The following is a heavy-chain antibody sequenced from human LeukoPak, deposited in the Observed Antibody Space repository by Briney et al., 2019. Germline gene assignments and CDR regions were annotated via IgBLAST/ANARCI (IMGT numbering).Heavy chain of an antibody. D-gene: IGHD2-15*01. V-gene: IGHV3-21*01. CDR1: GFTFSSYS. CDR3: ASLGYCSGGSCSY. Sequence: PGGSLRLSCAASGFTFSSYSMNWVRQAPGKGLEWVSSISSSSSYTYYADSVKGRFTISRDNAKNSLYLQMNSLRAEDTAVYYCASLGYCSGGSCSYWGQGTLVTVSS. J-gene: IGHJ4*02. CDR2: ISSSSSYT.